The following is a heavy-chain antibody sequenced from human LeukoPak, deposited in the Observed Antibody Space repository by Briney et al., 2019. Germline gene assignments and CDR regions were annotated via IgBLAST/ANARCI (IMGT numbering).Heavy chain of an antibody. V-gene: IGHV1-2*04. D-gene: IGHD3-10*01. Sequence: ASVKVSCKASGGTFSSYAISWVRQAPGQGLEWMGWINPNSGGTNYAQKFQGWVTMTRNTSISTAYMELSRLRSDDTAVYYCARGAYYYGSGSYFIGFDYWGQGTLVTVSS. CDR1: GGTFSSYA. CDR2: INPNSGGT. J-gene: IGHJ4*02. CDR3: ARGAYYYGSGSYFIGFDY.